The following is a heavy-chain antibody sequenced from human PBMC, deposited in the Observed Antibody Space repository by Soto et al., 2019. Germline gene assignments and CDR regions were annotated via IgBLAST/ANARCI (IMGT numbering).Heavy chain of an antibody. CDR3: ARGLPPADYFDY. V-gene: IGHV4-30-2*01. J-gene: IGHJ4*02. Sequence: QLQLQESGSGLVKPSQTLSLTCAVSGGSISSGGYSWSWIRQPPVKGLEWIGYIYHSGSTYYNPSLKIRVTISVDRSKNQFSLKLSSVTAADTAVYYCARGLPPADYFDYWGQGTLVTAAS. D-gene: IGHD2-2*01. CDR1: GGSISSGGYS. CDR2: IYHSGST.